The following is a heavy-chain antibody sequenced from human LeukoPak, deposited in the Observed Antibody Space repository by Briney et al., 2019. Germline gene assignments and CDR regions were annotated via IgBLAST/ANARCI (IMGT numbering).Heavy chain of an antibody. J-gene: IGHJ5*02. D-gene: IGHD3-10*01. V-gene: IGHV3-15*01. Sequence: GVSLRLSCVSSGFTIGTAWMSWVRQAPGKGLEWVGRIKSKTDGGTTDYAAPVKGRFTISRDDSKNTLYLQMNSLKTEDTAVYCCTTTPVLLWFGESRTNWFDPWGQGTLVTVSS. CDR1: GFTIGTAW. CDR2: IKSKTDGGTT. CDR3: TTTPVLLWFGESRTNWFDP.